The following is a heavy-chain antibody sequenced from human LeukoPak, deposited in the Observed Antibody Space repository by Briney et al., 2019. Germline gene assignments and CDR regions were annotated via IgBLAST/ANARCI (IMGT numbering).Heavy chain of an antibody. CDR1: GFTFSSYA. CDR2: ISGSGGST. J-gene: IGHJ4*02. CDR3: ATQAPYGGNTHFDY. Sequence: GGSLRLSYAASGFTFSSYAMRWVRQAPGKGLEWVSTISGSGGSTYYADSVKGRFTISRDNSKNTLYLQMNSLRAEDTAVYYCATQAPYGGNTHFDYWGQGTLVTVSS. V-gene: IGHV3-23*01. D-gene: IGHD4-23*01.